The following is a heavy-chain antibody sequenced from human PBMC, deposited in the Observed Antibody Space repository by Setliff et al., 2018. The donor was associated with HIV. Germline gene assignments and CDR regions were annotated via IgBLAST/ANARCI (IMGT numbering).Heavy chain of an antibody. D-gene: IGHD2-2*01. V-gene: IGHV3-48*01. J-gene: IGHJ4*02. Sequence: GGSPRLSCAASGFTFSSYSMNWVRQAPGKGLEWVSYISSSSSIYYADSVKGRFTISRDNAKNSLSLQMNSLRAEDTAVYYCARGEPTILVVPAAFFDYWGQGTLVTVSS. CDR1: GFTFSSYS. CDR3: ARGEPTILVVPAAFFDY. CDR2: ISSSSSI.